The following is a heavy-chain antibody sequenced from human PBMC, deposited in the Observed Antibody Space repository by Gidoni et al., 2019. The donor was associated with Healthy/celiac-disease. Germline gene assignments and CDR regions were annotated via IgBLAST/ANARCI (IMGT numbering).Heavy chain of an antibody. V-gene: IGHV4-4*07. J-gene: IGHJ4*02. Sequence: QVQLQEPGPGLGKPSETLSLTGTVYGGSISSYYWSWIRRPAGKGLEWIGRIYTIGCTNYNPSLKSRVTMSVDTSKIQFSLKLSSVTAADTAVYYCARYLGGWYDYWGQGTLVTVSS. CDR3: ARYLGGWYDY. CDR2: IYTIGCT. D-gene: IGHD6-19*01. CDR1: GGSISSYY.